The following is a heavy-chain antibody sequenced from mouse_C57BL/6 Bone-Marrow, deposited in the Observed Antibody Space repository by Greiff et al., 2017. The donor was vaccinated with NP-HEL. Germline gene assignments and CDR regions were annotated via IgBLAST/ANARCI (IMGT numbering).Heavy chain of an antibody. D-gene: IGHD1-1*01. CDR3: ARGLRYYFDY. Sequence: QVQLKQPGAELVRPGSSVKLSCKASGYTFTSYWMHWVKQRPIQGLEWIGNIDPSDSETHYNQKFKDKATLTVDKSSNTAYMQLSCLSSEDSAVDYCARGLRYYFDYWGQGTTLTVSS. J-gene: IGHJ2*01. CDR1: GYTFTSYW. V-gene: IGHV1-52*01. CDR2: IDPSDSET.